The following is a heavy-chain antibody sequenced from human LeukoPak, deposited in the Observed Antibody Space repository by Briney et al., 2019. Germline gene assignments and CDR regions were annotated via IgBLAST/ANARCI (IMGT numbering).Heavy chain of an antibody. Sequence: PSETLSLTCSVSGGSISSYYWSWIRQPPGKGLEWVSYISTSSTYIYYADSVKGRFTISRDNAKNSLYLQMNSLRAEDTAVYYCVKASGYYYWYFDLWGRGTLVTVSS. CDR1: GGSISSYY. D-gene: IGHD3-3*01. CDR2: ISTSSTYI. J-gene: IGHJ2*01. V-gene: IGHV3-21*01. CDR3: VKASGYYYWYFDL.